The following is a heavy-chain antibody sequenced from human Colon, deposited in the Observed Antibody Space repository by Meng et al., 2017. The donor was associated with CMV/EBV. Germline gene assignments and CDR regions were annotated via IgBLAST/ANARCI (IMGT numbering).Heavy chain of an antibody. J-gene: IGHJ3*01. CDR3: AKDEMSLVVSSSVLPHDVIDV. Sequence: GGSLRLSCAASGFTFRSYGMSWVRQAPGKGLQWVSVISTAGNSPEYADSVKGRFTISRDNSKNTLYLQMDSLKVEDTALYYCAKDEMSLVVSSSVLPHDVIDVWGQGTLVTVSS. CDR1: GFTFRSYG. D-gene: IGHD2-8*02. CDR2: ISTAGNSP. V-gene: IGHV3-23*03.